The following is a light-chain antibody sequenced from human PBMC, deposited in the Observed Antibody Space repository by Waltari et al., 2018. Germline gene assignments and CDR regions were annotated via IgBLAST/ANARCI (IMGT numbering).Light chain of an antibody. J-gene: IGKJ5*01. CDR1: QSVLYRSDNKNS. Sequence: DIVMTQSPDSLAVSLGERATINRKSSQSVLYRSDNKNSLGWYQQKPGLPPKLLIYWASTRESGVPDRFSGSGSGTDFTLTISSLQAEDVAVYYCQQYYSSPVTFGQGTRLEIK. V-gene: IGKV4-1*01. CDR2: WAS. CDR3: QQYYSSPVT.